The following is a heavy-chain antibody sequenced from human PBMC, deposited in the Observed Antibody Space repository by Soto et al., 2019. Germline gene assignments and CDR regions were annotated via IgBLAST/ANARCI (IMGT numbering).Heavy chain of an antibody. CDR2: VYYTGST. D-gene: IGHD6-19*01. Sequence: PSETLSLTCIVSGGSISCSYWSWIRQSPGKGLEWLGYVYYTGSTNYSPSLRSRASISVDTSKNEFSLRLSSVTAADTAVYFCARSVAVPGAHIDYWGQGTQVTVSS. CDR1: GGSISCSY. V-gene: IGHV4-59*01. J-gene: IGHJ4*02. CDR3: ARSVAVPGAHIDY.